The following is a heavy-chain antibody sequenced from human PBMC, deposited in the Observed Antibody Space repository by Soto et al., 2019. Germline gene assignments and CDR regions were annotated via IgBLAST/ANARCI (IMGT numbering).Heavy chain of an antibody. CDR2: IYHSGST. CDR3: ARFFRAASWFDT. J-gene: IGHJ5*02. CDR1: GGSISSGGYS. V-gene: IGHV4-30-2*01. Sequence: SETLSLTCAVSGGSISSGGYSWSWIRQPPGKGLEWIGYIYHSGSTYYNPSLKSRVTISVDRSKNQFSLKLSSVTAADTAVYYCARFFRAASWFDTWGQGTLVTVSS.